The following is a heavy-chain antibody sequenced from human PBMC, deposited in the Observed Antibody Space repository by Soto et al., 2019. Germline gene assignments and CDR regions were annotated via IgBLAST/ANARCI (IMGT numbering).Heavy chain of an antibody. D-gene: IGHD5-12*01. CDR3: ATEEENSGYDFDN. CDR2: IWDDGSNQ. V-gene: IGHV3-33*01. J-gene: IGHJ4*02. Sequence: QEQLMESGGGVVQPGRSLRLSCAASGFTFSSYAMHWVRQAPGKGLEWVAVIWDDGSNQYYADSVKGRFTISRDNSNNTLYLQMNSVRVEDTAVYYCATEEENSGYDFDNWGQGTLVTVSS. CDR1: GFTFSSYA.